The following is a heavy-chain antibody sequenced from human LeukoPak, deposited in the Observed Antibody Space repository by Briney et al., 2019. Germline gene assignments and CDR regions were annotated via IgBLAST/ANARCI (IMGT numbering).Heavy chain of an antibody. J-gene: IGHJ4*02. CDR1: GGSISSGGYY. CDR3: ARHRRAVAGKVDY. Sequence: SETLSLTCTVSGGSISSGGYYWGWIRQPPGKGLEWIGSIYYSGSTYYNPSLKSRVTISVDTSKNQFSLKLSSVTAADTAVYYCARHRRAVAGKVDYWGQGTLVTVSS. CDR2: IYYSGST. V-gene: IGHV4-39*01. D-gene: IGHD6-19*01.